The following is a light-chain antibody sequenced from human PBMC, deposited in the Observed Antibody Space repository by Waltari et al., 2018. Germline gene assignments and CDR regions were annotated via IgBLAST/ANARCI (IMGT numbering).Light chain of an antibody. CDR2: HAS. Sequence: EIVLTQSPATLSLSPGERATLPCRASPSVSSNLAWYQHKPGQAPRLLIYHASNRATGIPARFSGSGSGTDFTLTISSLEPEDFAVYYCQQRSNWLYTFGQGTKLEIK. CDR3: QQRSNWLYT. J-gene: IGKJ2*01. V-gene: IGKV3-11*01. CDR1: PSVSSN.